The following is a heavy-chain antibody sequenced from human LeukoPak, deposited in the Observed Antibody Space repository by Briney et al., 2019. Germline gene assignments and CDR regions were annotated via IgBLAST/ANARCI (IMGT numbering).Heavy chain of an antibody. J-gene: IGHJ4*02. CDR1: GFTFSNAW. CDR2: IKSKTVGGTT. Sequence: GGSLRLSCAASGFTFSNAWMSWVRQAPGKGLEWVGRIKSKTVGGTTDYAAPVKGRFTISRDDSKNTLYLQMNSLKTEDTAVYYCTTYPYRASGSNWGQGTLVTVSS. CDR3: TTYPYRASGSN. V-gene: IGHV3-15*01. D-gene: IGHD3-10*01.